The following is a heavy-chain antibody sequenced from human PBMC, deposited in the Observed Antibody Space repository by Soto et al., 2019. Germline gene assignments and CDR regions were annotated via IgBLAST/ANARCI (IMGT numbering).Heavy chain of an antibody. V-gene: IGHV3-21*01. CDR3: ARDDAPITGGMDV. D-gene: IGHD3-10*01. J-gene: IGHJ6*02. CDR2: IYSDSTYI. CDR1: GFTFSSYC. Sequence: PGGSLRLSCAASGFTFSSYCVNWVRQAPGKGMEWVSSIYSDSTYIYYADSVKGRFTISRDNAKNSLYLQMNSLRADDTAIYYCARDDAPITGGMDVWGQGTTVTVSS.